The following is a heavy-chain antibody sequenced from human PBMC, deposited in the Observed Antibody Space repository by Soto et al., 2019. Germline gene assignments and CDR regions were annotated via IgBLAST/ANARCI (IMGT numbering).Heavy chain of an antibody. Sequence: QVQLVQSGAEVKEPGASVKVSCKASGYTFNNHYIHWVRQAPGQGLEWMGRIHPSYGDTTFAQRFRGRVTLTRDTSSTTVYMELTSLTSADTAVYYSANRISSDMDVWGQGTTVTVSS. V-gene: IGHV1-46*02. D-gene: IGHD2-15*01. CDR2: IHPSYGDT. CDR1: GYTFNNHY. J-gene: IGHJ6*02. CDR3: ANRISSDMDV.